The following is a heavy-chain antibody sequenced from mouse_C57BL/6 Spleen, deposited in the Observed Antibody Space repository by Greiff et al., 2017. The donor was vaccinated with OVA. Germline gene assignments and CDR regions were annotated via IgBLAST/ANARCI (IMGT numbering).Heavy chain of an antibody. CDR2: INPNNGGT. J-gene: IGHJ1*03. Sequence: EVQLQQSGPELVKPGASVKISCKASGYTFTDYYMNWVKQSHGKSLEWIGDINPNNGGTSYNQKFKGKATLTVDKSSSTAYMELRSLTSEDSAVYYCAQLGQRGLYWYFDVWGTGTTVTVSS. CDR3: AQLGQRGLYWYFDV. D-gene: IGHD4-1*02. CDR1: GYTFTDYY. V-gene: IGHV1-26*01.